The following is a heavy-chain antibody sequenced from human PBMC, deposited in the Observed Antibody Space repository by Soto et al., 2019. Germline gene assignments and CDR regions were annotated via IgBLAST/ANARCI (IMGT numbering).Heavy chain of an antibody. Sequence: QVQLVQSGAEVKKPGASVKVSCKASGYTFTSYDINWVRQATGQGLEWMGWMNPNSGNTGYAQKFQGRVTMTRNTSISTAYMELSSLRSEDTAVYYCARGQDFWSGYYTYTKYNWFDPWGQGTLVTVSS. CDR1: GYTFTSYD. D-gene: IGHD3-3*01. V-gene: IGHV1-8*01. CDR3: ARGQDFWSGYYTYTKYNWFDP. CDR2: MNPNSGNT. J-gene: IGHJ5*02.